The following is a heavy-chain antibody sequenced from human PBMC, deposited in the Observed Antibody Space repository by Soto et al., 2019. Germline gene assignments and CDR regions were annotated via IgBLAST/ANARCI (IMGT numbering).Heavy chain of an antibody. D-gene: IGHD4-4*01. V-gene: IGHV4-4*02. CDR3: ARSNARLYYYYYGMDV. CDR1: GGSISSSNW. Sequence: SETLSLTCAVSGGSISSSNWWSWVRQPPGKGLEWIGEIYHSGSTNYNPSLKSRVTISVDKSKNQFSLKLSSVTAADTAVYYCARSNARLYYYYYGMDVWGQGTTVTVSS. CDR2: IYHSGST. J-gene: IGHJ6*02.